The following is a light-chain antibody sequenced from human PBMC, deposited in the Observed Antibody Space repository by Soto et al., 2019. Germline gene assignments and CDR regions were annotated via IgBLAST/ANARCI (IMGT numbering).Light chain of an antibody. CDR2: DAS. J-gene: IGKJ2*01. CDR3: QQYHSYNT. CDR1: QSISTR. Sequence: DIQMTQSPSTLSASVGDRVTITCRASQSISTRLAWYQQKPGKAPNFLIYDASSLETGVPSRFSGSGSETEFSLTISSRQPHDFATYYCQQYHSYNTFGQGTRVESK. V-gene: IGKV1-5*01.